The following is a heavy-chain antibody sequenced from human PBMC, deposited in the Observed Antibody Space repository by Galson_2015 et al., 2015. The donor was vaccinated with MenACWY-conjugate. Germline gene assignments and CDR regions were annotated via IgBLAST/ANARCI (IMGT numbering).Heavy chain of an antibody. CDR2: INWNGGST. Sequence: SLRLSCAASGFTFDNYGMSWVRHAPGKGLEWVSGINWNGGSTGYADSVKGRFTISRDNAKNSLYLQMNSLRAEDTALYYCARDLLDGWVGASYYYYGMDVWGQGTTVTVSS. J-gene: IGHJ6*02. CDR3: ARDLLDGWVGASYYYYGMDV. D-gene: IGHD1-26*01. CDR1: GFTFDNYG. V-gene: IGHV3-20*04.